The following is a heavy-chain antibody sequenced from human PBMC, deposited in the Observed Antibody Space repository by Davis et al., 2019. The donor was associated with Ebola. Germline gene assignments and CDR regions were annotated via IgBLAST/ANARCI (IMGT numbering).Heavy chain of an antibody. CDR1: GYTFTRYW. V-gene: IGHV5-51*01. J-gene: IGHJ4*02. CDR3: ERAPYYYDVSGFYVDY. Sequence: GESLKISCKASGYTFTRYWIVWVRQMPGKGLEWMGIIYPGDSDTRYSPSFLGQVIFSADKSISTAYLQWSSLKASDTATYYGERAPYYYDVSGFYVDYWGQGNLVTVSS. D-gene: IGHD3-22*01. CDR2: IYPGDSDT.